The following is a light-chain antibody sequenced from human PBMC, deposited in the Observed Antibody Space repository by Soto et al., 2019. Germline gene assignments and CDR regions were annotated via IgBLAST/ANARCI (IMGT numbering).Light chain of an antibody. CDR3: QQANGFPVA. V-gene: IGKV1-12*01. CDR1: QGVSGW. J-gene: IGKJ4*01. CDR2: SVS. Sequence: DIQMTQSPSSVSASVGDRVSITCRASQGVSGWLAWYQQKPGKAPKLLIYSVSSLQSGVPARFSGSGSGTDFALTISSLQPDDFATYYCQQANGFPVAFGGGTRVEIK.